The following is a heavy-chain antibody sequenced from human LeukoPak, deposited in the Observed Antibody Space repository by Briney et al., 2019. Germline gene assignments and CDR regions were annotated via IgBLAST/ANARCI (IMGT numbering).Heavy chain of an antibody. CDR1: GFTFNNYA. J-gene: IGHJ4*02. CDR2: ITSSGDRT. CDR3: AKDAYYDIAEY. Sequence: GGSLRLSCAASGFTFNNYAMSWVRQAPGMGLEWVSSITSSGDRTFYADSVRGRFTISRDSSRSTLYLQMDSLRAEDTAVYYCAKDAYYDIAEYWGQGTLVTVSS. V-gene: IGHV3-23*01. D-gene: IGHD3-9*01.